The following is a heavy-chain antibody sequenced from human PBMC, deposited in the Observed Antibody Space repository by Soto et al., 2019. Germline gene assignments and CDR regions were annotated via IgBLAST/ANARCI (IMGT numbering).Heavy chain of an antibody. CDR3: ARKQRWLQANFDY. J-gene: IGHJ4*02. CDR2: IYYSGST. CDR1: GGSISSGGYY. D-gene: IGHD5-12*01. Sequence: SETLSLTCTVSGGSISSGGYYWSWIRQHPGKGLEWIGYIYYSGSTYYNPSLKSRVTISVDTSKNQFSLKLSSVTAADTAVYYCARKQRWLQANFDYWGQGTLVTVSS. V-gene: IGHV4-31*03.